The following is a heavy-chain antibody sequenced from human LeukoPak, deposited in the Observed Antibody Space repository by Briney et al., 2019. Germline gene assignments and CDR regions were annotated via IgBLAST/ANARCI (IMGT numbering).Heavy chain of an antibody. D-gene: IGHD6-6*01. CDR2: INPNSGGT. CDR1: GYTFTSYG. CDR3: ARDSPSSSSITWFDP. Sequence: ASVKVSCKASGYTFTSYGISWVRQAPGQGLEWMGWINPNSGGTNYAQKFQGRVTMTRDTSISTVYMELISLKSDDTAVYYCARDSPSSSSITWFDPWGQGTLVTVSS. V-gene: IGHV1-2*02. J-gene: IGHJ5*02.